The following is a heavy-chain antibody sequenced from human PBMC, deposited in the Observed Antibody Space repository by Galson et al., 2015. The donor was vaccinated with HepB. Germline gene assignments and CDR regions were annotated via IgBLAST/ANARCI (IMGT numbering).Heavy chain of an antibody. CDR1: GFTFSSYS. J-gene: IGHJ4*02. D-gene: IGHD3-22*01. V-gene: IGHV3-21*01. CDR2: ISSSSSSI. Sequence: SLRLSCAASGFTFSSYSMNWVRQAPGKGLGWVSSISSSSSSIYYADSVKGRFTISRDNARNSLYLQMSSLRVEDTAVYYCARASVEYFYDSTGYQAYWGQGTLVTVSS. CDR3: ARASVEYFYDSTGYQAY.